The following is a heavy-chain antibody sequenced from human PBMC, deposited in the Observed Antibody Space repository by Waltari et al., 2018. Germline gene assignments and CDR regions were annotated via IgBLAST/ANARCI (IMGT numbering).Heavy chain of an antibody. D-gene: IGHD4-4*01. J-gene: IGHJ3*02. CDR3: ATETVGPYAFDI. V-gene: IGHV1-69-2*01. CDR2: VDPEDGET. CDR1: GGTFSSYT. Sequence: VQLVQSGAEVKKPGSSVKVSCKASGGTFSSYTISWVRQAPGQGLEWMGLVDPEDGETIYAEKFQGRVTITADTSTDTAYMELSSLRSEDTAVYYCATETVGPYAFDIWGQGTMVTVSS.